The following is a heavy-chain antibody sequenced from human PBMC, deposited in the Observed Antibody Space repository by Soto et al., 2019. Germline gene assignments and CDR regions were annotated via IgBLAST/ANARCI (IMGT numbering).Heavy chain of an antibody. Sequence: ASVKVSCKASGYTFTSYYIHWVRQAPGQGLEWMGIINPSGGSTSYAQKFQGRVTMTRDTSTSTVYMELSSLRSEDTAVYYCAKTYYYDSSGYQGPFDYWGQGTLVTVSS. D-gene: IGHD3-22*01. J-gene: IGHJ4*02. CDR2: INPSGGST. V-gene: IGHV1-46*01. CDR1: GYTFTSYY. CDR3: AKTYYYDSSGYQGPFDY.